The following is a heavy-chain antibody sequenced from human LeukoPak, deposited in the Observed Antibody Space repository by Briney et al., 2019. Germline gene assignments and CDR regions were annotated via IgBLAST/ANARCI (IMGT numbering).Heavy chain of an antibody. Sequence: SETLSLTCAVYGGSFSGYYWSWIRQPPGKGLEWIGEINHSGSTNYNPSLKSRVTISVDTSKNQFSLKLSSVTAADTAVYYCARLVGGSHKILDYWGQGTLVTVSS. V-gene: IGHV4-34*01. CDR2: INHSGST. D-gene: IGHD2-15*01. J-gene: IGHJ4*02. CDR3: ARLVGGSHKILDY. CDR1: GGSFSGYY.